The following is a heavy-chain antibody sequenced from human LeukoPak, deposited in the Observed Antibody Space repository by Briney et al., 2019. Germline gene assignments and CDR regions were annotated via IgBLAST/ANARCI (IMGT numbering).Heavy chain of an antibody. CDR1: GGSISSSSYY. V-gene: IGHV4-39*01. D-gene: IGHD3-22*01. CDR2: IYYSGST. J-gene: IGHJ4*02. Sequence: SETLSLTCTVSGGSISSSSYYWGWTRQPPGKGLEWIGSIYYSGSTYYNPSLKSRVTISVDTSKNQFSLKLSSVTAADTAVYYCARITYYYDSSGYYYSLKAGYFDYWGQGTLVTVSS. CDR3: ARITYYYDSSGYYYSLKAGYFDY.